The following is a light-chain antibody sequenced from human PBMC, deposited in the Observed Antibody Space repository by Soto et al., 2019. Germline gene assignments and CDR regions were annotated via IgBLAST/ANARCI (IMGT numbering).Light chain of an antibody. CDR2: DAS. Sequence: DIQMTQSPATLSASVGDSVTITCRASQSVRSWLAWYQQKPGTAPKLLIFDASRLESGVPSRFSGSASGTEFTLTISSLQPDDFATYYCQQYDNYPLTFGGGTKVDIK. CDR3: QQYDNYPLT. CDR1: QSVRSW. V-gene: IGKV1-5*01. J-gene: IGKJ4*01.